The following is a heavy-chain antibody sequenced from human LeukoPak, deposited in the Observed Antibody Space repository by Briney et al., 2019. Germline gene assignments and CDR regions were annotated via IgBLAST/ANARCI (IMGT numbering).Heavy chain of an antibody. J-gene: IGHJ4*02. CDR3: ARSPHYYDFWSGSYYFDY. D-gene: IGHD3-3*01. Sequence: GGSLRLSCAASGFTFSDSAMHWVRQAPGEGLQWVAIISYDGSNKFYTDSVKGRFTISRDNSKNTLYLQMNSLRAEDTAVYYCARSPHYYDFWSGSYYFDYWGQGTLVTVSS. CDR1: GFTFSDSA. CDR2: ISYDGSNK. V-gene: IGHV3-30*04.